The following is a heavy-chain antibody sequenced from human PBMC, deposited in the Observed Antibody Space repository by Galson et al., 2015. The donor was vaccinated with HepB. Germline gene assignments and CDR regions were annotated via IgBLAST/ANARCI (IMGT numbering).Heavy chain of an antibody. J-gene: IGHJ4*02. Sequence: SVKVSCKASGYTFSSYGISWVRQAPGQGLEWMGWISAYNGNTNYAQKLQGRVTMTTDTSTSTAYMELRSLRSDDTAVYYYARVPSPTPPRGYFDYWGQGTLVTVSS. CDR3: ARVPSPTPPRGYFDY. CDR2: ISAYNGNT. D-gene: IGHD4-17*01. CDR1: GYTFSSYG. V-gene: IGHV1-18*04.